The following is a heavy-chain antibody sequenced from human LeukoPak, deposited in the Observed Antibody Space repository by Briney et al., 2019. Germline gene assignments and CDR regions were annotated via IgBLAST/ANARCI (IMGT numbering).Heavy chain of an antibody. CDR2: LNPNSGGT. V-gene: IGHV1-2*02. Sequence: ASVKVSCKASGYSFTGHYIHWVRQAPGQGLEWMGWLNPNSGGTKFAQKFQARVTLTRDTSISTAYVELSRLTSDDTAVYYCATVLVAATHYLDSWGQGTLVTVSS. CDR1: GYSFTGHY. CDR3: ATVLVAATHYLDS. D-gene: IGHD2-15*01. J-gene: IGHJ4*02.